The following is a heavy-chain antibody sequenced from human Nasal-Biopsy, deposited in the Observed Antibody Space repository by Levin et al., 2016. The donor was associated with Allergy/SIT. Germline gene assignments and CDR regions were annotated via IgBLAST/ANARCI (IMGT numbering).Heavy chain of an antibody. V-gene: IGHV3-21*01. Sequence: GESLKILLCSLWIHLQWLYRQRGSARLRGRGLEWVSSISDGGHYIYYADSVKGRFTISRDNAQNSLFLQMNNLRVDDTAVYYCAREPDYSEGAGYLRFDNWGRGTPVTVSS. J-gene: IGHJ5*02. CDR2: ISDGGHYI. CDR1: IHLQWLY. CDR3: AREPDYSEGAGYLRFDN. D-gene: IGHD3-22*01.